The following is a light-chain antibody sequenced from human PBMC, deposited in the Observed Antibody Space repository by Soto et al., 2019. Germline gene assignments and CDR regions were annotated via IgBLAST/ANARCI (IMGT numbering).Light chain of an antibody. Sequence: DIQMTQSPSSLSASLVYRLTITLLASQTITNYLNWYQQRPGKATKVLIYVASTLQSGVPSRFSGSGSGTEFTLTISSLQPEDFATYYCHQTYSIPWTFGQGAKVDIK. CDR1: QTITNY. CDR3: HQTYSIPWT. V-gene: IGKV1-39*01. CDR2: VAS. J-gene: IGKJ1*01.